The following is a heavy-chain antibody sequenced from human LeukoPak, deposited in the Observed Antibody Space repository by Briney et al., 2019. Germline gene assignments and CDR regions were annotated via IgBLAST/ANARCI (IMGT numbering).Heavy chain of an antibody. J-gene: IGHJ5*02. V-gene: IGHV4-30-2*01. CDR3: ARGIGSPPPIRFDP. Sequence: PSETLSLTCAVSGGSISSGGYSWSWIRQPPGKGLEWIGYIYHSGSTYYNPSLKSRVTISVDRSKNQFSLKLSSVTAADTAVYYCARGIGSPPPIRFDPWGQGTLVTVSS. CDR2: IYHSGST. CDR1: GGSISSGGYS. D-gene: IGHD6-25*01.